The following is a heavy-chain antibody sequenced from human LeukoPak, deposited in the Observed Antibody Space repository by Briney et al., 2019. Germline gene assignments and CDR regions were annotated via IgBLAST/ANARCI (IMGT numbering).Heavy chain of an antibody. V-gene: IGHV1-8*01. CDR1: GYTFTSYD. J-gene: IGHJ1*01. D-gene: IGHD3-16*01. CDR3: ARYEPLLRYFQH. Sequence: ASVKVSCKASGYTFTSYDINWVRQATGQGLEWMGWMNPNSGNTGYAQKFQGRVTMTRSTSISTAYMELSGLRSEDTAVYFCARYEPLLRYFQHWGQGTLVTVSS. CDR2: MNPNSGNT.